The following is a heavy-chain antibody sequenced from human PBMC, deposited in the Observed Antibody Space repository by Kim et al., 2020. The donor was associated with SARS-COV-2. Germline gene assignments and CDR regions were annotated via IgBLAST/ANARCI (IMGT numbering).Heavy chain of an antibody. V-gene: IGHV1-3*01. CDR1: GYTFTSYA. J-gene: IGHJ4*02. CDR2: INAGNGNT. Sequence: ASVKVSCKASGYTFTSYAMHWVRQAPGQRLEWMGWINAGNGNTKYSQKFQGRVTITRDTSASTAYMELSSLRSEDTAVYYCARGWAYKQQPVFFDYWGQGTLVTVSS. D-gene: IGHD6-13*01. CDR3: ARGWAYKQQPVFFDY.